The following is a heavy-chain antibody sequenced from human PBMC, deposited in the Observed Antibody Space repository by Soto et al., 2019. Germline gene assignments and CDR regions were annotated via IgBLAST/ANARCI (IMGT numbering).Heavy chain of an antibody. CDR3: TKLVVPAASSYFDH. Sequence: GGSLRLSCAASGFTFKSYAMSWVRQAPGKGLEWVSAISSSGSSTYYADSVKGRFTISRDKSKNTLYLQMNSLRAEDTAVYYCTKLVVPAASSYFDHWGQGTLVTVSS. CDR2: ISSSGSST. D-gene: IGHD2-2*01. CDR1: GFTFKSYA. J-gene: IGHJ4*02. V-gene: IGHV3-23*01.